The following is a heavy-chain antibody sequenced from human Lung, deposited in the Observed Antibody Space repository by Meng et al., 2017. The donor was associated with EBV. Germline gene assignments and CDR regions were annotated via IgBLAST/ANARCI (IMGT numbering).Heavy chain of an antibody. CDR3: ARDGGSGSYYNGVY. V-gene: IGHV3-33*01. D-gene: IGHD3-10*01. J-gene: IGHJ4*02. CDR2: IWYDGSNK. CDR1: GFTFSSYG. Sequence: QVQLVESGGGVVQPGRSLRLSGAASGFTFSSYGMHWVRQAPGKGLEWVAVIWYDGSNKYYADSVKGRFTISRDNSKNTLYLQMNSLRAEDTAVYYCARDGGSGSYYNGVYWGQGTLVTVSS.